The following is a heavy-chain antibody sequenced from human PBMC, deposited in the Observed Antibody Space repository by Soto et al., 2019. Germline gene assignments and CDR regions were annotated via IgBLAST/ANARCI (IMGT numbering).Heavy chain of an antibody. CDR3: AREYGGNSGTFDY. V-gene: IGHV4-34*01. Sequence: SETLSLTCAVYGGSFSGYYWSWIRQPPGKGLEWIGEINRSGSTNYNPSLKSRVTISVDTSKNQFSLKLSSVTAADTAVYYCAREYGGNSGTFDYWGQGTLVTVSS. CDR2: INRSGST. D-gene: IGHD2-21*02. CDR1: GGSFSGYY. J-gene: IGHJ4*02.